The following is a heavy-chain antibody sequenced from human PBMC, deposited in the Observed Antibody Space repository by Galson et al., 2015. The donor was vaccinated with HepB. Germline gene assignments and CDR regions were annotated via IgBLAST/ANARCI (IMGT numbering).Heavy chain of an antibody. D-gene: IGHD2-15*01. Sequence: SCAASGFTFSSYAISWVRQAPGQGLEWMGGIIPIFGTANYAQKFQGRVTITADESTSTAYMELSSLRSEDTAVYYCASPIGDGASCSGGSCYVFDYWGQGTLVTVSS. CDR2: IIPIFGTA. V-gene: IGHV1-69*01. J-gene: IGHJ4*02. CDR3: ASPIGDGASCSGGSCYVFDY. CDR1: GFTFSSYA.